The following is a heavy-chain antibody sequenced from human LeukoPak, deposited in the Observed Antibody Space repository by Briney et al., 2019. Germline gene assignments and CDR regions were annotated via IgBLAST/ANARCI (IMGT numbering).Heavy chain of an antibody. Sequence: GASVKVSCKASGYTFTSDGISWVRQGPGQGLEWMGWISAYNGDTNYAQKLQGRVTMTTDTSTSTAYMELRSLRSDDTAVYYCAREAVARGHYFDYWGQGTLVTVSS. CDR2: ISAYNGDT. D-gene: IGHD6-19*01. CDR3: AREAVARGHYFDY. CDR1: GYTFTSDG. V-gene: IGHV1-18*01. J-gene: IGHJ4*02.